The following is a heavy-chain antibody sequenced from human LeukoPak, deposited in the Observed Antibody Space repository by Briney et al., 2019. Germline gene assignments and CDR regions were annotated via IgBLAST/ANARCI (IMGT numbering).Heavy chain of an antibody. V-gene: IGHV4-39*01. Sequence: PSETLSLTCTVSGGSISSSSYYWGWIRQPPGKGLEWIGSIYYSGSTYYNPSLKSRVTISVDTSKNQFSLKLSSVTAADTAVYYCARHPYDSSGYYDYWGQGTLVTVSS. CDR1: GGSISSSSYY. CDR2: IYYSGST. CDR3: ARHPYDSSGYYDY. D-gene: IGHD3-22*01. J-gene: IGHJ4*02.